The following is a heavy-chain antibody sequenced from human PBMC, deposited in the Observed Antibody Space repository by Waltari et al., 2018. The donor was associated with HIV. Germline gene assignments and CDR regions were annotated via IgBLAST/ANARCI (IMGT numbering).Heavy chain of an antibody. V-gene: IGHV1-8*01. J-gene: IGHJ6*02. CDR2: MNPNSGNA. Sequence: QGDRVGGGAAVMKSEDTVKVPWGAVGKKTNGQPMDEVRQAAGQGLEWVGWMNPNSGNAGYAQKFQGRVTMTRNSSTSTAYMELSGLTSEDTAVYYCASRTKGYCPSGLCLNIDVWGQGTTVTVSS. CDR3: ASRTKGYCPSGLCLNIDV. D-gene: IGHD2-8*01. CDR1: GKKTNGQP.